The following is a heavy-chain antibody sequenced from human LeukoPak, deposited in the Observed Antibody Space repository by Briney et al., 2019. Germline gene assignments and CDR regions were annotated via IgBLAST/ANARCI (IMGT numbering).Heavy chain of an antibody. V-gene: IGHV4-38-2*02. CDR1: GYSISSGYY. CDR2: IYHSGST. Sequence: PSETLSLTCTVSGYSISSGYYWGWIRQPPGKGLEWIGSIYHSGSTYYNPSLKSRVTISVDTSKNQFSLKLSSVTAADTAVYYCAREVDGSGSSQHDYWGQGTLVTVSS. J-gene: IGHJ4*02. CDR3: AREVDGSGSSQHDY. D-gene: IGHD3-10*01.